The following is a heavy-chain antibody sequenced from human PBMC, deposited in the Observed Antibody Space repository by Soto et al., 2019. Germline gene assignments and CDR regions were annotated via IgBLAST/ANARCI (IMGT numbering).Heavy chain of an antibody. CDR3: ARLRYMVRGDYGMDV. CDR2: IIPILGIA. J-gene: IGHJ6*02. V-gene: IGHV1-69*02. CDR1: GGTFSSYT. D-gene: IGHD3-10*01. Sequence: QVQLVQSGAAVKKPGSSVKVSCKASGGTFSSYTISWVRQVPGQGLEWMGRIIPILGIANYAQKFQGRVTITADKSTSTAYMELSSLRSEDTAVYYCARLRYMVRGDYGMDVWGQGTTVTVSS.